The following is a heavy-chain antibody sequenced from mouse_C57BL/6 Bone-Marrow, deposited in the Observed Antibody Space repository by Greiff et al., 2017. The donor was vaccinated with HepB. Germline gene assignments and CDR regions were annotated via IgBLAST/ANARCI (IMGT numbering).Heavy chain of an antibody. V-gene: IGHV2-5*01. D-gene: IGHD2-4*01. CDR1: GFSLTSYG. Sequence: VQLVESGPGLVQPSQSLSITCTVSGFSLTSYGVHWVRQSPGKGLEWLGVIWRGGSTDYNAAFMSRLSITKDNSKSQVFFKMNSLQADDTAIYYCAKKRGYYDYDGGFAYWGQGTLVTVSA. J-gene: IGHJ3*01. CDR3: AKKRGYYDYDGGFAY. CDR2: IWRGGST.